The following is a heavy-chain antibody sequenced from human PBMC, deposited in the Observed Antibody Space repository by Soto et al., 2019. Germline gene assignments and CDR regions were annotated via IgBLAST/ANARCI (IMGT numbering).Heavy chain of an antibody. V-gene: IGHV4-30-4*01. Sequence: SQTLSLPCTSSVASINSGDYYWSWIRQPPGKGLEWIGHIYYSGSTYYNPSLKSRAGISVDSSKSQVSLKLTSVTAADTAVYFCARRRASDYGGNHHPYYFDRWGQGALVTVSS. CDR2: IYYSGST. D-gene: IGHD4-17*01. CDR3: ARRRASDYGGNHHPYYFDR. CDR1: VASINSGDYY. J-gene: IGHJ4*02.